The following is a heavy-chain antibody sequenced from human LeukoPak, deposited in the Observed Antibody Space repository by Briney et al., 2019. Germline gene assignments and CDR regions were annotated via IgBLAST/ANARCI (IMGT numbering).Heavy chain of an antibody. CDR1: GYTFTSYD. CDR2: MSPNSGDT. D-gene: IGHD7-27*01. Sequence: ASVKVSCKASGYTFTSYDFNWVRQAPGHRPEWMGWMSPNSGDTGYAQEFQDRVTMTRNTSINTAYMELSSLRSDDTAVYYCARGPPNWGYDYWGPGTLVTVSS. V-gene: IGHV1-8*01. CDR3: ARGPPNWGYDY. J-gene: IGHJ4*02.